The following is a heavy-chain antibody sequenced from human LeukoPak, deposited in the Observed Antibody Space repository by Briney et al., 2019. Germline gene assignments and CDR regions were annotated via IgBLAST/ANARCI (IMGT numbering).Heavy chain of an antibody. CDR3: ARHRRGYDYGSFDY. CDR2: IYYSGST. V-gene: IGHV4-39*01. J-gene: IGHJ4*02. CDR1: GGSIRSTTYY. D-gene: IGHD5-12*01. Sequence: PSETLSLTCTVSGGSIRSTTYYWGWIRQPPGKGLEWIGSIYYSGSTHCNPSLKSRVTISADTSKNQFSLNLSSVTAADTAVYYCARHRRGYDYGSFDYWGQGTLVTVSS.